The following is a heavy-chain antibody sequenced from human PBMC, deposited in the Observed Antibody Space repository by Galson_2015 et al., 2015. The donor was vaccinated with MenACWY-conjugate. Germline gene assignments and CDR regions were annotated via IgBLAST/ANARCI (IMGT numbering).Heavy chain of an antibody. CDR2: MSYDGTIQ. V-gene: IGHV3-30*01. J-gene: IGHJ1*01. Sequence: SLRRCCAASGFTFSIYAMHWVRQAPGKRLEWVAVMSYDGTIQYYADSVKGRFTISRDNSKNTLSLQMNSLRAEDTAVYYCASAYCRSSSTSTCTNHFQYWGQGTLVTVSS. D-gene: IGHD2-2*01. CDR3: ASAYCRSSSTSTCTNHFQY. CDR1: GFTFSIYA.